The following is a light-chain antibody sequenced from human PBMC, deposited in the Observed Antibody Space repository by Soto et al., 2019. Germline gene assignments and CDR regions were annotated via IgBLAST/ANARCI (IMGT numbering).Light chain of an antibody. V-gene: IGKV3-20*01. CDR2: GAS. J-gene: IGKJ1*01. CDR1: QSVSSCY. CDR3: QQYGSSPWT. Sequence: EIVLTQSPGTLSLSPGERATLSCRASQSVSSCYLAWYQQKPGQAPSLLIYGASSRATGIPDRFSGSGAGTDFTLTISRLEPEDFAVYYCQQYGSSPWTFGQGTKVDI.